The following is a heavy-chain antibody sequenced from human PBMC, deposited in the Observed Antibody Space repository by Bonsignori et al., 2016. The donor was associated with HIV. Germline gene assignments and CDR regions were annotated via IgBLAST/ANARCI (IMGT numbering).Heavy chain of an antibody. Sequence: ASVKVSCKASGYTFTDYYVHWVRQAPGQGLEWMGWINPKSGGTKYAQKFQGRVTMTRDTSINTAYMELSRLRSDDTAVFYCAREYSSPPAGYYLDYWGRGTLVTVSS. V-gene: IGHV1-2*02. D-gene: IGHD6-13*01. CDR3: AREYSSPPAGYYLDY. CDR1: GYTFTDYY. CDR2: INPKSGGT. J-gene: IGHJ4*02.